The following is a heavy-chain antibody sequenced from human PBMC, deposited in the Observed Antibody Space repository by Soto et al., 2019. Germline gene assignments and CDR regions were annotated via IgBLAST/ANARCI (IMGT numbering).Heavy chain of an antibody. CDR2: IIPILGIA. D-gene: IGHD3-22*01. J-gene: IGHJ4*02. Sequence: ASVKVSCKASGGTFSSYTISWVRQAPGQGLEWMGRIIPILGIANYAQKFQGRVTITADKSTSTAYMELSSLRSEDTAVYYCARGVDYDHTFDYWGQGTLVTVSS. V-gene: IGHV1-69*02. CDR1: GGTFSSYT. CDR3: ARGVDYDHTFDY.